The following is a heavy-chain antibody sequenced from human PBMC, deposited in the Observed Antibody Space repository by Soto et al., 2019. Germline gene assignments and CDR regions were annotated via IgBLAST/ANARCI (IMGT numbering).Heavy chain of an antibody. CDR1: SP. J-gene: IGHJ4*02. Sequence: SPVHWVRQAPGKGPEFVSGISSTGASIFYADSVKGRVTISRDNSKNTVNLQMGSLKPEDTAVYYCARARIGAAGTKYYFDYWGRGTLVTVSS. CDR3: ARARIGAAGTKYYFDY. V-gene: IGHV3-64*02. CDR2: ISSTGASI. D-gene: IGHD6-13*01.